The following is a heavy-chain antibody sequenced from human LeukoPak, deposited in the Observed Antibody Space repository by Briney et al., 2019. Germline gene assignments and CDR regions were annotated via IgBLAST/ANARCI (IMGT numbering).Heavy chain of an antibody. CDR1: GATFSSYT. Sequence: SVKVSCKASGATFSSYTISWVRQAPGQGLEWMGRIIPILGIANYAQKFQGRVTITADKSTSTAYMELSSLRSEDTAVYYCARVAKWSGRSNAFDIWGQGTMVTVSS. CDR3: ARVAKWSGRSNAFDI. D-gene: IGHD2-15*01. V-gene: IGHV1-69*02. CDR2: IIPILGIA. J-gene: IGHJ3*02.